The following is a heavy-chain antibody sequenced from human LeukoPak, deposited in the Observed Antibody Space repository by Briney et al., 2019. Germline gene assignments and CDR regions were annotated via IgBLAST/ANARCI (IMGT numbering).Heavy chain of an antibody. CDR3: VRDNWDAYFDY. D-gene: IGHD3-16*01. J-gene: IGHJ4*02. CDR1: GFTFSDYW. Sequence: GGSLRLSCEASGFTFSDYWMTWVRQAPGKGMEFVANIKQDGSEKNHADSVKGRFTISRDNARNPLYLQMNSLRAEDTAVYYCVRDNWDAYFDYWGQGNLVTVSS. V-gene: IGHV3-7*05. CDR2: IKQDGSEK.